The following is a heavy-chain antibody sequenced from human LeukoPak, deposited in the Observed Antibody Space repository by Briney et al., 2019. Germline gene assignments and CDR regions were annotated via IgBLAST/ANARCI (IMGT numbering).Heavy chain of an antibody. CDR3: AKDTELGSSPYFDY. CDR1: GFTFSSYA. Sequence: GGSLRLSCAASGFTFSSYAMNWVRQAPGKGLEWVSSISGSGGSTYYADSMKGRFTISRDNSKNILYLQMSNLRAEDTAVYYCAKDTELGSSPYFDYWGQGTLVTVSS. V-gene: IGHV3-23*01. CDR2: ISGSGGST. J-gene: IGHJ4*02. D-gene: IGHD7-27*01.